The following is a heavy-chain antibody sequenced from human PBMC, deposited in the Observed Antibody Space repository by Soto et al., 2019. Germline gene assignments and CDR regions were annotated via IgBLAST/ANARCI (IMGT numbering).Heavy chain of an antibody. D-gene: IGHD2-2*01. V-gene: IGHV3-30-3*01. CDR2: ISYDGSNK. J-gene: IGHJ6*02. CDR1: GFTFSSYA. CDR3: ARDRGGDIVVVPAAIYYYGMDV. Sequence: QPGGSLRLSCAASGFTFSSYAMHWVRQAPGKGLEWVAVISYDGSNKYYADSVKGRFTISRDNSKNTLYLQMNSLRAEDTAVYYCARDRGGDIVVVPAAIYYYGMDVWGQGTTVTVSS.